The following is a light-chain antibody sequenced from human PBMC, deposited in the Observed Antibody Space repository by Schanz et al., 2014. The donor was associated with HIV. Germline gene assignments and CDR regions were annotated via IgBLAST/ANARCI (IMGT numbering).Light chain of an antibody. CDR1: QTISNY. Sequence: DIQMTQSPSSLSASVGDRVTITCRTSQTISNYLSWYQQKPGRAPILLIYAASSLQSGVPSRFSGSGSGTDFTLTISSLQPEDFATYYCQQSYSSPTFGQGTRLEI. J-gene: IGKJ5*01. CDR2: AAS. CDR3: QQSYSSPT. V-gene: IGKV1-39*01.